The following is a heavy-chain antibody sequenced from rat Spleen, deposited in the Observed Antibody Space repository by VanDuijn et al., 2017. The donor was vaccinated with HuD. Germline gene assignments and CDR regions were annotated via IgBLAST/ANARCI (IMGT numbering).Heavy chain of an antibody. CDR1: GFTFSNFD. CDR3: ARITTGYFDY. V-gene: IGHV5-29*01. CDR2: ISYDGSST. D-gene: IGHD1-10*01. Sequence: EVQLVESGGGLVQPGRSLKLSCAASGFTFSNFDMAWVRQAPGEGLEWVATISYDGSSTYYRDSVKGRVTISRNNAKSTLYLQMDSLRSEDTASYYCARITTGYFDYWGQGVMVTVSS. J-gene: IGHJ2*01.